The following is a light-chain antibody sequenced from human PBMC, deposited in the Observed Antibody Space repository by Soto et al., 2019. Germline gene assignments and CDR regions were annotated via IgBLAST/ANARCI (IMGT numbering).Light chain of an antibody. V-gene: IGKV1-27*01. Sequence: DIQMTQSPSSLSASVGDRVKITCRASQGINNYLAWYQQKPGKVPMRLISGSSTLQSGAPSRFIGSGSGTEFTLTISSLQPDDFATYYCQQFNSYPYSFGQGTKLEIK. CDR3: QQFNSYPYS. CDR2: GSS. CDR1: QGINNY. J-gene: IGKJ2*03.